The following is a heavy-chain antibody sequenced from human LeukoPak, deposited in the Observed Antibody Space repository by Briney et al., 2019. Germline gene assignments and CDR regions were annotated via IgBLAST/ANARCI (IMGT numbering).Heavy chain of an antibody. CDR1: GGSISSYY. V-gene: IGHV4-59*08. J-gene: IGHJ6*03. Sequence: PSEPLSLTCTVSGGSISSYYWSWIRQPPGKGLEWIGYIYYSGSTNYKPSLKSRVTISVDTSKNQFSLKLSSVTAADTAVYYCARRVHYYYYMDVWGKGTTVTVSS. CDR3: ARRVHYYYYMDV. CDR2: IYYSGST.